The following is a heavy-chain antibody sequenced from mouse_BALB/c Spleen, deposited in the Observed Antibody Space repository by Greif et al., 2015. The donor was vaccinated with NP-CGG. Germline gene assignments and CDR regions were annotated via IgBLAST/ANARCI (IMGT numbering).Heavy chain of an antibody. D-gene: IGHD4-1*01. Sequence: QVQLQQSGTELVKPGASVKISCKASGYTFTDYNINWVNQKPGQGLEWIGWIYPGSGNTKYNEEFKGKATLTVDTSSSTVYMQFSSLTSEDTAVYFCARRTGTEAMDYWGQGTSVTVSS. CDR1: GYTFTDYN. CDR3: ARRTGTEAMDY. V-gene: IGHV1-84*02. CDR2: IYPGSGNT. J-gene: IGHJ4*01.